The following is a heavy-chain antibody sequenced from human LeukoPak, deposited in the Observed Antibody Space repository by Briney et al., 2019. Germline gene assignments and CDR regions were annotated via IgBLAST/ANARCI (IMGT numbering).Heavy chain of an antibody. CDR3: ASRAPVAGNNWFDP. V-gene: IGHV4-38-2*01. CDR2: IYHSGST. CDR1: GGSFSGYY. D-gene: IGHD6-19*01. J-gene: IGHJ5*02. Sequence: SETLSLTCAVYGGSFSGYYWGWIGQRPGKGLEWIGSIYHSGSTYYNLSLKSRVTISVDTSKNQFSLKLSSVTAADTAVYYCASRAPVAGNNWFDPWGQGTLVTVSS.